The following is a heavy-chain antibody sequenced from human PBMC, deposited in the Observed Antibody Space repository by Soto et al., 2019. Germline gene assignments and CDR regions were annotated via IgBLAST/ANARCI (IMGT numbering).Heavy chain of an antibody. V-gene: IGHV4-61*08. D-gene: IGHD3-16*01. J-gene: IGHJ3*02. Sequence: SETLSLTCTVSGGSISSGDYYWSWIRQPPGKGLEWIGYVSHSGSTTHNPSLKSRVTISLDTSKNQVSLQLRSVTAADTAVYYCAREGPLSGDAFDIWGRGTKVTVSS. CDR2: VSHSGST. CDR3: AREGPLSGDAFDI. CDR1: GGSISSGDYY.